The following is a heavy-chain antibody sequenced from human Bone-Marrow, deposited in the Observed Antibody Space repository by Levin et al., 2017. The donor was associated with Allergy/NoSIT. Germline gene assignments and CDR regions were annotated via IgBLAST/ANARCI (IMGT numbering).Heavy chain of an antibody. CDR1: GASIRNSVYY. D-gene: IGHD7-27*01. V-gene: IGHV4-39*01. CDR2: IYYSGDT. Sequence: SQTLSLTCSVSGASIRNSVYYWGWIRQPPGKGLEWIGSIYYSGDTHYTPSLKSRVIMSVDTSTNQFSLKVTSLSAADTGIYYCARRSGDFHQWGQGTLVTVSS. CDR3: ARRSGDFHQ. J-gene: IGHJ1*01.